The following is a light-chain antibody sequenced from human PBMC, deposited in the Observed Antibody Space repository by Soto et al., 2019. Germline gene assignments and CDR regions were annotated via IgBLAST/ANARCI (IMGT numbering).Light chain of an antibody. CDR3: SSYTTSSTLV. V-gene: IGLV2-14*01. CDR1: SSDVGFYNY. CDR2: EVS. J-gene: IGLJ3*02. Sequence: QSALTQPASVSGSPGQSITISCTGTSSDVGFYNYVSWYQQQPGKAPKLMIYEVSDRPSGVSNRFSGSKSGNTASLTISGLQGEDEADYYCSSYTTSSTLVFGGGTQLTVL.